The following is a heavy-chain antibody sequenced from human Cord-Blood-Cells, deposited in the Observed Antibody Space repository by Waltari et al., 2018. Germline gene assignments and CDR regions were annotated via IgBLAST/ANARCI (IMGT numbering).Heavy chain of an antibody. CDR3: ARGSAARGAFDI. D-gene: IGHD6-6*01. J-gene: IGHJ3*02. Sequence: QVQLVQSGAEVKKPGASVKVSCKASGSTFTSYYMHWVRQSPGQGLEWMGIINTSGGSTSYAQKSQSRGTMTRDTSTSTVYMELSSLRSEDTAVYYCARGSAARGAFDIGGQGTMVTGSS. CDR1: GSTFTSYY. V-gene: IGHV1-46*01. CDR2: INTSGGST.